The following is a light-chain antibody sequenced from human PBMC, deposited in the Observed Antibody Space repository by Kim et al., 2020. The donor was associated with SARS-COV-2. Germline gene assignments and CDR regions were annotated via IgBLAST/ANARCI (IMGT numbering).Light chain of an antibody. CDR2: DAS. V-gene: IGKV3-11*01. CDR1: QSVRNY. J-gene: IGKJ4*01. Sequence: SLCPRERATLSCRASQSVRNYLAWYQQKPGQAPGLLIYDASNRATGIPARFSGSGSGTDFTLTISSLEPEDFAVYYCQQRANWPLTFGGGTKLEIK. CDR3: QQRANWPLT.